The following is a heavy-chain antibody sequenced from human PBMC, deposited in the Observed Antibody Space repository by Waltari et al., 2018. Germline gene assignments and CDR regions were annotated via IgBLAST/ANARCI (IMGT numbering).Heavy chain of an antibody. CDR3: ARSGIVATIQPPLFDY. D-gene: IGHD5-12*01. Sequence: QVQLVQSGAEVKKPGASVKVSCKASGYTFTGYYMHWVRQAPGQGLEWMGWINPNIGGTNYAQKFQGRVTMTRDTSISTAYMELSRLRSDDTAVYYCARSGIVATIQPPLFDYWGQGTLVTVSS. J-gene: IGHJ4*02. V-gene: IGHV1-2*02. CDR1: GYTFTGYY. CDR2: INPNIGGT.